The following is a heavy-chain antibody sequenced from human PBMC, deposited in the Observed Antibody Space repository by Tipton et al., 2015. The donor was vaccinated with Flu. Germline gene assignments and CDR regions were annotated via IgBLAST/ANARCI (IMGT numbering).Heavy chain of an antibody. D-gene: IGHD6-13*01. Sequence: TLSLTCAVYGGSFRAYYWSWIRQPPGKGLEWIGEINHSGSTNYNPSLKSRVTISVDKSKNQFSLKLSSVTAADTAVYYCARGPLPDSNWYNGMDVWGQGTTVTVSS. CDR3: ARGPLPDSNWYNGMDV. CDR1: GGSFRAYY. CDR2: INHSGST. V-gene: IGHV4-34*01. J-gene: IGHJ6*02.